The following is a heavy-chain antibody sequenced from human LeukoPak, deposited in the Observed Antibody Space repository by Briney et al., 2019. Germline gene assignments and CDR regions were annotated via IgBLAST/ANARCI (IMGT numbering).Heavy chain of an antibody. J-gene: IGHJ4*02. Sequence: SETLSLTCTVSGGSISSYYWSRIRQPAGKGLEWIGRIYTSGSTNYNPSLKSRVTISVDKSKNQFSLKLSSVTAADMAVYYCARGGFYCGGDCYVDYWGRGTLVTVSS. CDR1: GGSISSYY. CDR3: ARGGFYCGGDCYVDY. D-gene: IGHD2-21*02. CDR2: IYTSGST. V-gene: IGHV4-4*07.